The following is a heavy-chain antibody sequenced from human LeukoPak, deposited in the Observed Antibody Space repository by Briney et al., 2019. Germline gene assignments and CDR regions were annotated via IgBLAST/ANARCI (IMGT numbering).Heavy chain of an antibody. V-gene: IGHV3-66*04. D-gene: IGHD3-16*02. CDR2: IYSGGST. Sequence: GGSLRLSCAASGFTVSSNYMSWVRQAPGKGLEWVSVIYSGGSTYYADSVKGRFTISRDNAKNSLYLQMNSLRAEDTALYHCARLSSGELSFPFDYWGQGTLVTVSS. CDR1: GFTVSSNY. J-gene: IGHJ4*02. CDR3: ARLSSGELSFPFDY.